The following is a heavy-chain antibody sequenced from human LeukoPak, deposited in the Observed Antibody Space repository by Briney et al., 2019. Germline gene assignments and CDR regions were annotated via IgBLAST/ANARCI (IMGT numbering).Heavy chain of an antibody. CDR1: GFTFSSYG. D-gene: IGHD6-19*01. Sequence: GGPLRLSCAASGFTFSSYGMHWVRQAPGKAREGLAVKSYDGSNKYYAASVKGRITNTRDNSKNTLYLQMNSLKDEDTAVYYCAKDLGWNGWANWFDPWGQGTLVTVSS. CDR3: AKDLGWNGWANWFDP. J-gene: IGHJ5*02. CDR2: KSYDGSNK. V-gene: IGHV3-30*18.